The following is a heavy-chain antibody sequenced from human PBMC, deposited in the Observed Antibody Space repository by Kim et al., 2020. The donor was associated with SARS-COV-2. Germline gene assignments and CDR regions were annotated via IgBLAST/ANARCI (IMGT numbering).Heavy chain of an antibody. CDR3: AREHGGVSAFDY. CDR2: INAGNGNT. Sequence: ASVKVSCKASGYTFTSYAMHWVRQAPGQRLEWMGWINAGNGNTKYSQKFQGRVTITRDTSASTAYMELSSLRSEDTAVYYCAREHGGVSAFDYWGQGTLVTVSS. V-gene: IGHV1-3*01. D-gene: IGHD3-3*01. CDR1: GYTFTSYA. J-gene: IGHJ4*02.